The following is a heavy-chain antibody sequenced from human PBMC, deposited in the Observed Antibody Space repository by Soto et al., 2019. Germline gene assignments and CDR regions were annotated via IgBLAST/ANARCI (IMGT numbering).Heavy chain of an antibody. CDR2: INAGNGNT. J-gene: IGHJ4*02. D-gene: IGHD3-9*01. CDR1: GYDFSSYA. CDR3: ARGAILTGYYSVKHFDY. Sequence: ASVKVSCKTSGYDFSSYAMHWVRQAPGQRLEWMGWINAGNGNTKYSQKFQGRVTITRDTSASTAYMELSSLRSEDTAVYYCARGAILTGYYSVKHFDYWGQGTLVTVSS. V-gene: IGHV1-3*01.